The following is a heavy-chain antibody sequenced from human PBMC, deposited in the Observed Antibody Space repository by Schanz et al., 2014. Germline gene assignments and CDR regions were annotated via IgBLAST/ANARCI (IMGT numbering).Heavy chain of an antibody. CDR3: AKSYDTSGYSGFDY. CDR1: GFSFDDYT. D-gene: IGHD3-22*01. J-gene: IGHJ4*02. V-gene: IGHV3-43*01. CDR2: IDRDGGHT. Sequence: EVQLVESGGGLVKPGGSLRLSCAASGFSFDDYTMHWVRQAPGKGLEWVSLIDRDGGHTYYADSVKGRFTISRDNSKNSLYLQMNSLRTEDTAVYFCAKSYDTSGYSGFDYWGQGTLVTVSS.